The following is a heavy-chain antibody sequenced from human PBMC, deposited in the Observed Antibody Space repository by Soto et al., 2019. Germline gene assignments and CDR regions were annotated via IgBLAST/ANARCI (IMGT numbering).Heavy chain of an antibody. CDR3: ARSVAVPGAHIDY. CDR2: VYYTGST. J-gene: IGHJ4*02. Sequence: QVQLQESGPGLVKPSETLSLTCSVSGGSISGSYWSWIRQSPGKGLEWLGYVYYTGSTNYSPSIRSRVSISVDTSKNEFSLRLSSVTAADTAVYFCARSVAVPGAHIDYWGQGTQVTVSS. V-gene: IGHV4-59*01. D-gene: IGHD6-19*01. CDR1: GGSISGSY.